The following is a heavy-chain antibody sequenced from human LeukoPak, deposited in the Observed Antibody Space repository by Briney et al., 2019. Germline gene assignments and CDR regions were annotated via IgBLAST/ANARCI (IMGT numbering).Heavy chain of an antibody. D-gene: IGHD3-9*01. V-gene: IGHV4-4*07. Sequence: SETLSLTCTVSGGSISSYYWSWIRQPAGKGLEWIGRIYASGSTNYNPSFKSRVTMSLDTSKNQFSLKLSSVTAADTAVYYCARSDKYYYYYYMDVWGKGTTVTISS. J-gene: IGHJ6*03. CDR3: ARSDKYYYYYYMDV. CDR1: GGSISSYY. CDR2: IYASGST.